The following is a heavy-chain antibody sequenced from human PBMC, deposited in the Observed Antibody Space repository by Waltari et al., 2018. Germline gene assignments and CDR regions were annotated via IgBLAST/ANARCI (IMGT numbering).Heavy chain of an antibody. CDR3: ARGLRWLQGWYFDL. Sequence: QVQLVQSGAEVKKPGSSVKVSCKASGGTFSSYAISWVRQAPGQGLEWMGGIIPIFGTANYAQKFQGRVTITTDESTSTAYMERSSLRSEDTAVYYCARGLRWLQGWYFDLWGRGTLVTVSS. D-gene: IGHD5-12*01. CDR1: GGTFSSYA. CDR2: IIPIFGTA. V-gene: IGHV1-69*05. J-gene: IGHJ2*01.